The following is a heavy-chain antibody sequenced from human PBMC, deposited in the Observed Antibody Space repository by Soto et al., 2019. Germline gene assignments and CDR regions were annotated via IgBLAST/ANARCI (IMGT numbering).Heavy chain of an antibody. D-gene: IGHD4-17*01. Sequence: PGGSLRLSCAASGFTFSSYAMSWVRQSPGKGLEWVSGISGSGGSTYYADSVKGRFTISRDNSKNTLYLQMNSLRPEDTAVYYCAKDHDDYGDSFDYWGQGTLVTVSS. J-gene: IGHJ4*02. V-gene: IGHV3-23*01. CDR1: GFTFSSYA. CDR3: AKDHDDYGDSFDY. CDR2: ISGSGGST.